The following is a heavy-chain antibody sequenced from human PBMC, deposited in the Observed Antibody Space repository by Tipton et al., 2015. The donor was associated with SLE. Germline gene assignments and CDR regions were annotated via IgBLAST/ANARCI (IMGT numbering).Heavy chain of an antibody. CDR1: GYTFTSYG. V-gene: IGHV1-18*01. J-gene: IGHJ3*02. Sequence: QSGPEVKKPGASVKVSCKASGYTFTSYGISWVRQAPGQGLEWMGWISPYNGDTNYAQTLQGRVTMTTDTSTSTAYMELRSQRSDDTAVYYCAREPGNADEILTGNNNRNAGDIWGQGTMGTVSS. CDR2: ISPYNGDT. CDR3: AREPGNADEILTGNNNRNAGDI. D-gene: IGHD3-9*01.